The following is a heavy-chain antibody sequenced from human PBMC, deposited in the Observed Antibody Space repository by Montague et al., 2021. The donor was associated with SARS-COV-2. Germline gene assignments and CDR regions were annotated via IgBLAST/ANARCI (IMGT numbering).Heavy chain of an antibody. V-gene: IGHV4-34*01. J-gene: IGHJ4*02. CDR1: GGSFSGYY. Sequence: SETLSLTCAAYGGSFSGYYWTWIRQPPGKGLEWIGENNYSGSTNYNPSLKSRVTMSVDMSKNQFSLKLRSVTAADTAIYYCARKGSGRSDLAYWGQGTLVTVSS. CDR2: NNYSGST. CDR3: ARKGSGRSDLAY. D-gene: IGHD1-26*01.